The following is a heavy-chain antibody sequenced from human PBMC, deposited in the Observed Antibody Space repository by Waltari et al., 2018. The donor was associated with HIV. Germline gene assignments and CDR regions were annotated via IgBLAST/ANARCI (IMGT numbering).Heavy chain of an antibody. Sequence: EVQLLESGGALVQPGRSLRLSCIVSGFTFDDPAMHWVRQAPGKGLEWVSGISWNGGVTVFADSVKGRFTISRDNAQNSLFLQMDNLRKDDAAFYYCARDRGVTATGFFDYWGQGTLVTVSS. J-gene: IGHJ4*02. CDR1: GFTFDDPA. CDR3: ARDRGVTATGFFDY. V-gene: IGHV3-9*01. D-gene: IGHD2-15*01. CDR2: ISWNGGVT.